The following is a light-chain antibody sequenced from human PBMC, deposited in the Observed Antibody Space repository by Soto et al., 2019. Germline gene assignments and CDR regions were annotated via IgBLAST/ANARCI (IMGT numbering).Light chain of an antibody. Sequence: IVLTQSPGTLSLSPGERATLSCRASQSVPKSYLGWYQQRPGQALRLLIYDVSNRATGIPDRFSGSESGTDYTLTISRLELEDFVVYYCHQYAWSPLTFGQGTRLEIK. CDR2: DVS. CDR1: QSVPKSY. V-gene: IGKV3-20*01. CDR3: HQYAWSPLT. J-gene: IGKJ5*01.